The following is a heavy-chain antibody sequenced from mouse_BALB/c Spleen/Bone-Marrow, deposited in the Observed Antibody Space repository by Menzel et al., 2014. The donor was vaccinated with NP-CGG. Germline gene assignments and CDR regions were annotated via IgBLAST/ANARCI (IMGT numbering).Heavy chain of an antibody. V-gene: IGHV14-3*02. J-gene: IGHJ2*01. CDR3: ADLGDY. Sequence: VQLQQSGAELVKPGASVKLSCSASGFNIKDTYIHWVKQRPEQGLEWIGRIDPANGNTKYDPKFQGKATVTADTSANTGYLQLSSLTSEDTAVYSCADLGDYWGQGTTLTVSS. D-gene: IGHD4-1*01. CDR1: GFNIKDTY. CDR2: IDPANGNT.